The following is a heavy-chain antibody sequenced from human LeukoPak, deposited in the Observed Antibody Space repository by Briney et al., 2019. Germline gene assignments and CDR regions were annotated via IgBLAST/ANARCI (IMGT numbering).Heavy chain of an antibody. CDR1: GESFSGYY. V-gene: IGHV4-34*01. Sequence: SETLSLTCVVYGESFSGYYWCGIRPPPGRGREWMGEINHSGSTNYNPSLKSRVTISVHPSKTQFSLKLSSVTAADTAVYYCARDFTVAGRKDLKWGQGTLVTVSS. D-gene: IGHD6-19*01. J-gene: IGHJ4*02. CDR2: INHSGST. CDR3: ARDFTVAGRKDLK.